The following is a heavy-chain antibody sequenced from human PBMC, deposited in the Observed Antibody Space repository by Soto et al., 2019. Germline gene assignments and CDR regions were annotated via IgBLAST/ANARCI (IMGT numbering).Heavy chain of an antibody. J-gene: IGHJ6*02. V-gene: IGHV1-18*01. CDR3: AMVDNYVTPTPQDV. Sequence: ASVKVSCKASGYTFTSYGISWVRQAPGQRLEWMGWISGGNDNIEYSQKFQGRVTFTRDTSASTAHMELGSLTSDDTAVYYCAMVDNYVTPTPQDVWGQGTTVTVSS. CDR1: GYTFTSYG. D-gene: IGHD3-16*01. CDR2: ISGGNDNI.